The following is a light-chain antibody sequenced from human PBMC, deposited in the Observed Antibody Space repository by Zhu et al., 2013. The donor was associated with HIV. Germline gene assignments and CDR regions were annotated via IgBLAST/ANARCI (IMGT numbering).Light chain of an antibody. CDR1: SSNIGKNY. V-gene: IGLV1-51*01. CDR3: GTWDSSLSAYV. CDR2: DNN. Sequence: QSVLTQPPSVSAAPGQKVTISCSGSSSNIGKNYVSWYQQVPGTAPKLLIYDNNKRPSGIPDRFSGSKSGTSANLDITGLQTGDEADYYCGTWDSSLSAYVFGTGTKVTVL. J-gene: IGLJ1*01.